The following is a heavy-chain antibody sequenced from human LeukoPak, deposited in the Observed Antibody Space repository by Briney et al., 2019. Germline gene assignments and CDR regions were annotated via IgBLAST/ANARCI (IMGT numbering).Heavy chain of an antibody. D-gene: IGHD2-2*01. V-gene: IGHV3-23*01. CDR2: ISGSGGST. Sequence: GGSLRLSCAASGFTFSSYAMSWVRQAPGKGLEWVSAISGSGGSTYYADSVKGRFTISRDNSKNTLYLQMNSLRAEDTAVYYCAKHGGDIVVVPAASYYYYYMDVWGKGTTVTVSS. J-gene: IGHJ6*03. CDR1: GFTFSSYA. CDR3: AKHGGDIVVVPAASYYYYYMDV.